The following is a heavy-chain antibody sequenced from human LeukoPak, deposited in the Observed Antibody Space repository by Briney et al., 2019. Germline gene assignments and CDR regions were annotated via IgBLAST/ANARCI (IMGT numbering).Heavy chain of an antibody. Sequence: PGGSLGLSCAASGFTFSSYWMHWVRQAPGKGLVWVSRINSDGSSTSYADSVKGRFTISRDNAKNTLYLQMNSLRAEDTAVYYCARDHLSSGSSPDYYYYYYMDVWGKGTTVTISS. CDR3: ARDHLSSGSSPDYYYYYYMDV. CDR2: INSDGSST. CDR1: GFTFSSYW. J-gene: IGHJ6*03. V-gene: IGHV3-74*01. D-gene: IGHD6-19*01.